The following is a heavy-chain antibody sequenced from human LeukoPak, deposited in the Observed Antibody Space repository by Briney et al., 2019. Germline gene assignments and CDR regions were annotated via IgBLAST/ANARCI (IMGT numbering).Heavy chain of an antibody. Sequence: GSLRLSCAASGFTFSSYAMSWVRQAPGKGLEWVSAISNTGGSTYYADSVKGRFTISRDNSKNTLYLQMNSLRAEDTAMYYCAKVSLNMVNDAFDIWGQGTMVSVSS. CDR2: ISNTGGST. J-gene: IGHJ3*02. CDR1: GFTFSSYA. V-gene: IGHV3-23*01. CDR3: AKVSLNMVNDAFDI. D-gene: IGHD4/OR15-4a*01.